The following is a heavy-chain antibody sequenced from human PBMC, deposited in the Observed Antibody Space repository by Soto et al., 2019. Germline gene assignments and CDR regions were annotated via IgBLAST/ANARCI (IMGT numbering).Heavy chain of an antibody. CDR1: GYTFTSYD. J-gene: IGHJ4*02. V-gene: IGHV1-8*01. D-gene: IGHD1-20*01. Sequence: GVSVKVSCKTSGYTFTSYDINWVRQATGQGLEWMGWMNPNSGNTGYAQRFQGRVTMTRNTSITTAYMELSGLRSEDTAVYFCARGRRISGIYVIDDWGQGSLVTVSS. CDR3: ARGRRISGIYVIDD. CDR2: MNPNSGNT.